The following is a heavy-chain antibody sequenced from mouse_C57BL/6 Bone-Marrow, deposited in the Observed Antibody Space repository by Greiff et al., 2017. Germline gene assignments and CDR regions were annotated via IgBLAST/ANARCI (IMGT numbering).Heavy chain of an antibody. CDR1: GYTFTDYY. V-gene: IGHV1-19*01. CDR3: ARGAHYGSTFDY. J-gene: IGHJ2*01. Sequence: VQLKESGPVLVKPGASVKMSCKASGYTFTDYYMNWVKQSHGKSLEWIGVINPYNGGTSYNQKFKGKATLTVDKSSSTAYMELNSLTSEDSAVYYCARGAHYGSTFDYWGQGTTLTVSS. D-gene: IGHD1-1*01. CDR2: INPYNGGT.